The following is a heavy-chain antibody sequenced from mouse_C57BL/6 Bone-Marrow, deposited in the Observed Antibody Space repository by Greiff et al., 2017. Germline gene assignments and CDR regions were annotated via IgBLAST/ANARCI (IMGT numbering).Heavy chain of an antibody. CDR1: GYIFTEYT. CDR3: ARHERYYDYEGYFDY. V-gene: IGHV1-62-2*01. CDR2: FYPGSGSI. D-gene: IGHD2-4*01. J-gene: IGHJ2*01. Sequence: QVQLQQSGAELVKPGAPVKLSCKASGYIFTEYTIHWVKQRSGQGLEWIGWFYPGSGSIKYNERFKDKATLTADKSSNTVYMELSRLTSEDSAVYFCARHERYYDYEGYFDYWGQGTTLTVSS.